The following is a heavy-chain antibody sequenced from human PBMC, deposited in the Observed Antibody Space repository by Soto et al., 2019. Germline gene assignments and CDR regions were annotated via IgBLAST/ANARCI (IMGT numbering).Heavy chain of an antibody. CDR3: TTDGRAADYYYGMDV. V-gene: IGHV3-23*01. CDR2: ISGSGGST. CDR1: GFTFSSYA. Sequence: PGGSLRLSCAASGFTFSSYAMSWVRQAPGKGLEWVSAISGSGGSTYYADSVKGRFTISRDNSKNTLYLQMNSLKTEDTAVYYCTTDGRAADYYYGMDVWGQGTTVTVSS. J-gene: IGHJ6*02. D-gene: IGHD6-13*01.